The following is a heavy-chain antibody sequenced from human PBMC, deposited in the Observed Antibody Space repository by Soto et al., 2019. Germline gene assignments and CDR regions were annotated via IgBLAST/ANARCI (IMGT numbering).Heavy chain of an antibody. CDR3: ARSSITMIVVVTRADY. D-gene: IGHD3-22*01. J-gene: IGHJ4*02. CDR2: IKQDGSEK. V-gene: IGHV3-7*01. Sequence: PGGSLRLSCAASGFTFSSYWMSWVRQAPGKWLEWVANIKQDGSEKYYVDSVKGRFTISRDNAKNSLYLQMNSLRAEDTAVYYCARSSITMIVVVTRADYWGQGXLVTVSS. CDR1: GFTFSSYW.